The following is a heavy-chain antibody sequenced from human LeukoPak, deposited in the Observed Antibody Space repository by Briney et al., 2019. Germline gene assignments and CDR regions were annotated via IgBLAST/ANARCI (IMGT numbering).Heavy chain of an antibody. CDR2: IYYSGST. J-gene: IGHJ6*02. Sequence: TSETLSLTCTVSGGSISSGGYSWSWIRQHPGKGLEWIGYIYYSGSTYYNPSLKSRVTISVDTSKNQFSLKLSSVTAADTAVYYCARDKPGRCSSTSCYTNYGMDVWGQGTTVTVSS. V-gene: IGHV4-31*03. CDR3: ARDKPGRCSSTSCYTNYGMDV. CDR1: GGSISSGGYS. D-gene: IGHD2-2*02.